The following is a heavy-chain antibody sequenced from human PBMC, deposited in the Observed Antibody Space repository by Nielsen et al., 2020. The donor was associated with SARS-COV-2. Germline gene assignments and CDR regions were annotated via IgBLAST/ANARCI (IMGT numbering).Heavy chain of an antibody. Sequence: ETLSLTCAASGFTFSSYWMSWVRQAPGKGLEWVANIQQDGSEKYYVDSVKGRFTISRDNAKKSLYLQMNSLRAEDTAVYYCAREGSSGLEYWGQGTLVTVSS. CDR2: IQQDGSEK. D-gene: IGHD6-19*01. CDR3: AREGSSGLEY. CDR1: GFTFSSYW. V-gene: IGHV3-7*01. J-gene: IGHJ4*02.